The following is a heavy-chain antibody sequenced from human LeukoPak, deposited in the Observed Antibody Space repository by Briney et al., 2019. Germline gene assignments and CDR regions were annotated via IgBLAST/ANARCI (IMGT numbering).Heavy chain of an antibody. CDR2: INPSGGST. D-gene: IGHD5-18*01. CDR3: ARAHTAMVQTNWFDP. CDR1: GYTFTSYY. Sequence: GASVKVSCKASGYTFTSYYMHWVRQAPGQGLEWMGIINPSGGSTSYAQKFQGRVTMTRDMSTSTVYMELSSLRSEDTAVYYCARAHTAMVQTNWFDPWGQGTLVTVSS. J-gene: IGHJ5*02. V-gene: IGHV1-46*01.